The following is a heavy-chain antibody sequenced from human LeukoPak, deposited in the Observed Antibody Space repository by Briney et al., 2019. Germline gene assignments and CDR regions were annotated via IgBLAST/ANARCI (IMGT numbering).Heavy chain of an antibody. CDR3: AHYFDSAFDY. V-gene: IGHV2-5*02. D-gene: IGHD3-9*01. J-gene: IGHJ4*02. CDR2: IYWDDDK. CDR1: GFSLSASAVG. Sequence: SGPTLVKPTETLTLTCTVSGFSLSASAVGVGWIRQPPGKALEWLGIIYWDDDKRYSPSLKSGLTITKDTSKNQVVLRMTKMDPVDTATYYCAHYFDSAFDYWGQGTLVTVSS.